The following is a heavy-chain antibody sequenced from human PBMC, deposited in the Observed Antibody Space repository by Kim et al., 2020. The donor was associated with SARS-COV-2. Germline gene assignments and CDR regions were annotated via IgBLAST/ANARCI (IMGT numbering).Heavy chain of an antibody. J-gene: IGHJ4*01. V-gene: IGHV3-33*01. D-gene: IGHD3-16*01. Sequence: GGSLRLSCATSGFTFSSCDIHWVRQAPGKGLEWVAVISYDGSNKYYADSVKGRFTISRDNSKNTLYLQMNSLRAEDTALYYCARDGCADWGRLYFDYCG. CDR2: ISYDGSNK. CDR1: GFTFSSCD. CDR3: ARDGCADWGRLYFDY.